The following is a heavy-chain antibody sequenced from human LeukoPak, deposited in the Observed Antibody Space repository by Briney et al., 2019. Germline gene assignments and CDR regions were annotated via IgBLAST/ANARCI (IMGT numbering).Heavy chain of an antibody. CDR2: IYYSGST. J-gene: IGHJ5*02. CDR3: ARDPIPPSITMVRGVIPWFDP. Sequence: SETLSLTCTVSGGSISSYYWSWIRQPPGKGLEWIGYIYYSGSTNYNPSLKSRVTISVDTSKNQFSLKLSSVTAADTAVYYCARDPIPPSITMVRGVIPWFDPWGQGTLVTVSS. D-gene: IGHD3-10*01. CDR1: GGSISSYY. V-gene: IGHV4-59*01.